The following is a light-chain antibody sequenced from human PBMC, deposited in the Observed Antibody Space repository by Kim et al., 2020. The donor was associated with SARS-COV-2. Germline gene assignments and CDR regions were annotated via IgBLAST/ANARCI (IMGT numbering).Light chain of an antibody. V-gene: IGKV3D-15*01. CDR2: GAS. CDR3: QQYNKWMYT. J-gene: IGKJ2*01. Sequence: VSPGESATLSCRASQSVSSNLAWYQKKPGQAPRLVIYGASTRAAGVPARFSGSVSGAEFTLTISNLQPEDCAVYYCQQYNKWMYTFGQGTKVDIK. CDR1: QSVSSN.